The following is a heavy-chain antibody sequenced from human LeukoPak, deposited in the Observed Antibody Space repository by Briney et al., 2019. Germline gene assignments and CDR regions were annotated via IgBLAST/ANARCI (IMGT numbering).Heavy chain of an antibody. J-gene: IGHJ6*03. V-gene: IGHV3-7*01. CDR2: IKQDGSEK. CDR3: ARVAAAGIYYYYYMDV. D-gene: IGHD6-13*01. Sequence: GGSLRLSCAASGFTFSSYGMSWVPQPPGKGLEWVANIKQDGSEKYYVDSVKGRFTISRDNAKNSLYLQMNSLRAEDTAVYYCARVAAAGIYYYYYMDVWGKGTTVTVSS. CDR1: GFTFSSYG.